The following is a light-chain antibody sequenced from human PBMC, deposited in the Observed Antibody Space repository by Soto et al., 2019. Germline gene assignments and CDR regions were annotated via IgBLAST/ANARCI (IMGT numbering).Light chain of an antibody. V-gene: IGKV3-15*01. CDR1: QDVLTN. CDR3: QQYNNWPKM. CDR2: RAS. Sequence: EIVMTQSPATLSVSPGERATLSCRASQDVLTNLAWYQQKPGQSPRLLIYRASTRATGVPARFSGSGSGTEFTLNISSLQSEDFAVYYCQQYNNWPKMFGQGTKVEIK. J-gene: IGKJ1*01.